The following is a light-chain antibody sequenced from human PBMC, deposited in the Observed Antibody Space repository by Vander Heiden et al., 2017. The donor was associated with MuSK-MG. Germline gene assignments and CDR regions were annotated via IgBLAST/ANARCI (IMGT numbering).Light chain of an antibody. CDR1: QGITSY. CDR3: QQVHTSPNT. V-gene: IGKV1-9*01. J-gene: IGKJ3*01. Sequence: DIPMTQSPSFLSASVGDRVTITCRASQGITSYLAWYQQKPGKAPKLLIYAASTLQGGVPSRFSGSGSGTEFTLTISSLQPEDFATYYCQQVHTSPNTFGPGTKVEIK. CDR2: AAS.